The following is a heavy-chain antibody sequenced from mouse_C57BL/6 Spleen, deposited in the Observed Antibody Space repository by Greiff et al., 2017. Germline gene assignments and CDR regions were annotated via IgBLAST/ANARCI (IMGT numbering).Heavy chain of an antibody. V-gene: IGHV1-52*01. CDR1: GYTFTSYW. Sequence: VQLQQPGAELVRPGSSVKLSCKASGYTFTSYWMHWVKQRPIQGLEWIGNIDPSDSGTHYNQKFKDKATLTVDKSSSTAYMQLSSLTSEDSAVYYCARRGDYEERSLDYWGQGTTLTVSS. CDR2: IDPSDSGT. CDR3: ARRGDYEERSLDY. J-gene: IGHJ2*01. D-gene: IGHD2-4*01.